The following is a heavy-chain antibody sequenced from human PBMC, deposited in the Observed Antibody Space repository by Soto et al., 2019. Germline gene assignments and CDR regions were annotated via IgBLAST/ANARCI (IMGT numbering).Heavy chain of an antibody. V-gene: IGHV4-34*01. Sequence: PSETLSLTCAVYGGSFSGYYWSWIRQPPGKGLEWIGEINHSGSTNYNPSLKSRVTISVDTSKNQFSLKLSSVTAADTAVYYCARERPAYYYDSSGYYYVRPSYFDYWGQGTLVTVS. CDR1: GGSFSGYY. D-gene: IGHD3-22*01. CDR2: INHSGST. CDR3: ARERPAYYYDSSGYYYVRPSYFDY. J-gene: IGHJ4*02.